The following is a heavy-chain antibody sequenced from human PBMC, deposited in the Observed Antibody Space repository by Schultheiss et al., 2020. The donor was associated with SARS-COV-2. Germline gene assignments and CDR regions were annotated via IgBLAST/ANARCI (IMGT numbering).Heavy chain of an antibody. D-gene: IGHD1-26*01. Sequence: GESLKISCAASGFTFSSYDMHWVRQATGKGLEWVSAIGTAGDTYYPGSVKGRFTISRENAKNSLYLQMNSLRAGDTAVYYCARGEGDYWGQGTLVTVSS. CDR3: ARGEGDY. V-gene: IGHV3-13*01. CDR1: GFTFSSYD. J-gene: IGHJ4*02. CDR2: IGTAGDT.